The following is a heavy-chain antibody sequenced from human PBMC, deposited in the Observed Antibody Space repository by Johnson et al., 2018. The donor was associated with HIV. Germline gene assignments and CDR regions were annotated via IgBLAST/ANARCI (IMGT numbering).Heavy chain of an antibody. V-gene: IGHV3-9*01. Sequence: VQLVESGGGLVQPGRSLRLSCTASGFTFDDYVMHWVRQAPGKGLEWVSGVSWNGGGIGYEDSVRGRFTISRDNAKNSLYRQMNSLRVEATAVYYCAREGGNWGRPDAFDLWGQGTMVTVSS. D-gene: IGHD7-27*01. CDR2: VSWNGGGI. CDR1: GFTFDDYV. J-gene: IGHJ3*01. CDR3: AREGGNWGRPDAFDL.